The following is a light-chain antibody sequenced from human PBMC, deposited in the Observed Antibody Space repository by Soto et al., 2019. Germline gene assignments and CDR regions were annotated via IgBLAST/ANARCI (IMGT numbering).Light chain of an antibody. CDR1: PSVTNF. Sequence: EIVLTQSPATLSLSPGERATLSCRASPSVTNFLAWYQQKPGQAPRLLIYDASTRATGIPARFSGSGSGTEFSLTISSLEAGDSAIYYCQDRSKWPLETFGQGTKVDIK. J-gene: IGKJ1*01. CDR2: DAS. V-gene: IGKV3-11*01. CDR3: QDRSKWPLET.